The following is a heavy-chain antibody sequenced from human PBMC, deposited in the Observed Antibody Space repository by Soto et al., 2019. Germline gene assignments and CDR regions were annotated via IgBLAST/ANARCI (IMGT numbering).Heavy chain of an antibody. Sequence: QEQLVQSGAEVKKPGSSVKVSCKAFGGIFSSYPISWMRQVPGQGLEWMGGIIPVFQTAYYTQRFQGRVTITADESTNTAYMELSSLRSEDTAIYYCARGGSGYTWFNEFWGQGTLVTVSS. J-gene: IGHJ4*02. D-gene: IGHD3-22*01. V-gene: IGHV1-69*01. CDR3: ARGGSGYTWFNEF. CDR2: IIPVFQTA. CDR1: GGIFSSYP.